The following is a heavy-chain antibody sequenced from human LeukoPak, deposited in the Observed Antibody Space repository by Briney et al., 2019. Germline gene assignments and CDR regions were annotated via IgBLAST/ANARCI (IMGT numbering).Heavy chain of an antibody. V-gene: IGHV3-7*01. D-gene: IGHD4-17*01. CDR2: IKEDGSET. CDR1: AFTFSSYW. CDR3: ARDKMYGDSFFVY. Sequence: GGSLRLSCAASAFTFSSYWMSWVRQAPGKGLEWVANIKEDGSETRYLGSVKGRFTISRDNAKNSLYLQMDSLRAEDTAVYYCARDKMYGDSFFVYWGQGTLVTVSS. J-gene: IGHJ4*02.